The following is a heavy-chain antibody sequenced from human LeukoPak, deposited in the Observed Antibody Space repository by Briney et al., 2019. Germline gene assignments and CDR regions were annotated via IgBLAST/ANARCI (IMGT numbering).Heavy chain of an antibody. V-gene: IGHV3-21*01. CDR2: ISSSSSYI. CDR3: ARGDGPLLWFGELLSAEYFQH. J-gene: IGHJ1*01. D-gene: IGHD3-10*01. CDR1: GFTFSSYS. Sequence: GGSLRLSCAASGFTFSSYSMNWVRQAPGKGLEWVSSISSSSSYIYYADSVKGRFTISRDNAKNSLYLQMNSLRAEDTAVYYCARGDGPLLWFGELLSAEYFQHWGQGTLVTVSS.